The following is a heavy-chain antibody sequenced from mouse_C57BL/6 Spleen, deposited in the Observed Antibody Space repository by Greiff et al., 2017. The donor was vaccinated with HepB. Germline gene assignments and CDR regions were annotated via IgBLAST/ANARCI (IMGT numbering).Heavy chain of an antibody. Sequence: EVQGVESGPGMVKPSQSLSLTCTVTGYSITSGYDWHWIRHFPGNKLEWMGYISYSGSTNYNPSLKSRISITHDTSKNHFFLKLNSVTTEDTATYYCARGENSNYGAMDYWGQGTSVTVSS. CDR3: ARGENSNYGAMDY. V-gene: IGHV3-1*01. J-gene: IGHJ4*01. CDR1: GYSITSGYD. D-gene: IGHD2-5*01. CDR2: ISYSGST.